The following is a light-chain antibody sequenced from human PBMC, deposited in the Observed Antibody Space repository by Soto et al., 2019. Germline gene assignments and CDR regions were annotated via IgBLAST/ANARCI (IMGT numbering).Light chain of an antibody. CDR1: QSVSSY. CDR3: QQRGNWPVT. J-gene: IGKJ1*01. Sequence: EIALTQSPATLSLSPGERATLSCRASQSVSSYFAWYQQKPGQAPRLLIYDASNRATDIPARFSGSGSGTDFTLTISSLEPDDFAVYYCQQRGNWPVTFGQGTRVDIK. V-gene: IGKV3-11*01. CDR2: DAS.